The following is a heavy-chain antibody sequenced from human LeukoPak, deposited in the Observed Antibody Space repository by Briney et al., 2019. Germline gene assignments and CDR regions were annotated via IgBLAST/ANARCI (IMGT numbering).Heavy chain of an antibody. D-gene: IGHD5-12*01. CDR1: QFKFNNYG. CDR3: ARGITEYSGYDY. CDR2: ITGSGSRA. V-gene: IGHV3-23*01. Sequence: GGSLRLSCATSQFKFNNYGMTWVRQAPGKGLEWVSSITGSGSRAQYADSVQGRFTISRDNSKNTLYLQMSSLRAEDTAVYYCARGITEYSGYDYWGQGTLVTVSS. J-gene: IGHJ4*02.